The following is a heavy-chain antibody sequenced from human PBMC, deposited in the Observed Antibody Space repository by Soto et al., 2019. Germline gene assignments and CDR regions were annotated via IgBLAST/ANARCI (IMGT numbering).Heavy chain of an antibody. CDR3: ARGPDYSNFGYFDY. CDR2: IWNAGNNK. V-gene: IGHV3-33*01. Sequence: SLTLSCEASGFTFSSHAMNWVRQAPGKGLEWVALIWNAGNNKYYTDAGSVKGRFTISRDNSRNTLYLEMNSVRADDTAVYYCARGPDYSNFGYFDYWGQGTLVTVSS. CDR1: GFTFSSHA. J-gene: IGHJ4*02. D-gene: IGHD4-4*01.